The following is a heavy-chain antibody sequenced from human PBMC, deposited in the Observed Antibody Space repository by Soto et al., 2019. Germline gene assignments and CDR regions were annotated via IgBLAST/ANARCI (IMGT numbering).Heavy chain of an antibody. J-gene: IGHJ3*02. V-gene: IGHV1-46*01. CDR2: INPSGGST. Sequence: ASVKVSCKASGYTLTIYYMHWVRQAPGQGLEWMGIINPSGGSTSYAQKFQGRVTMTRDTSTSTVYMELSSLRSEDTAVYYCARVCVTAIEGDDFDIWGQGTMVTVS. D-gene: IGHD2-21*02. CDR3: ARVCVTAIEGDDFDI. CDR1: GYTLTIYY.